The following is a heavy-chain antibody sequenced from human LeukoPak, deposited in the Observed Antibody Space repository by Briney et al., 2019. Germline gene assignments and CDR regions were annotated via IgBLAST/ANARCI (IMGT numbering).Heavy chain of an antibody. J-gene: IGHJ4*02. Sequence: PGGSLRLSCAASGFTFSSYTMNWVRQAPGKGLEWVAVISYDGSNKYYPDSVKGRFTISRDNSKNTLFLQMNSLRTDDTAVYYCAKTDYGDRGVDYWGQGTLVTVSS. D-gene: IGHD4-17*01. CDR1: GFTFSSYT. V-gene: IGHV3-30*18. CDR3: AKTDYGDRGVDY. CDR2: ISYDGSNK.